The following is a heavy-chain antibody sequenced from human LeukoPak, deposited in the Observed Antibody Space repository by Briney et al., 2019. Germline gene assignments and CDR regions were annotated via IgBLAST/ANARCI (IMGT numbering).Heavy chain of an antibody. CDR3: ARSRGSSTSSYYYYGMDV. V-gene: IGHV1-18*01. CDR2: ISAYNGNT. Sequence: GASVKVSCKASGYTFTSYGISWVRQAPGQGLEWMGWISAYNGNTNYAQKLQGRVTMTTDTSTSTAYMELRSLRSDDTAVYYCARSRGSSTSSYYYYGMDVWGQGTTVTVSS. CDR1: GYTFTSYG. D-gene: IGHD2-2*01. J-gene: IGHJ6*02.